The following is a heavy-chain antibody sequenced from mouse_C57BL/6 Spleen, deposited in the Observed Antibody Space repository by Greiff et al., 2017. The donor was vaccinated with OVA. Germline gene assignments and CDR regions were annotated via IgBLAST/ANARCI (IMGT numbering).Heavy chain of an antibody. Sequence: QVQLQQPGAELVKPGASVKMSCKASGYTFTSYWITWVKQRPGQGLEWIGDIYPGSGSTNYNEKFKSKATLTVDTTSSTAYMQLSSLTSEDSAVYYCARHYGTHYAMDYWGQGTSVTVSS. J-gene: IGHJ4*01. CDR1: GYTFTSYW. D-gene: IGHD1-1*01. CDR2: IYPGSGST. CDR3: ARHYGTHYAMDY. V-gene: IGHV1-55*01.